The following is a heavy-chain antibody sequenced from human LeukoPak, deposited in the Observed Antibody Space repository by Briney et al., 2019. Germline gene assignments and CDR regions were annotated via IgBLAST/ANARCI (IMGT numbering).Heavy chain of an antibody. J-gene: IGHJ3*02. CDR3: ARIPSYGGNDDDAFDI. Sequence: TGGSLRLSCAASGFTFSSYAMHWVRQAPGKGLEWVAVISYDGSNKYYADSVKGRFTISRDNSKNTLYLQMNSLRAEDTAVYYCARIPSYGGNDDDAFDIWGQGTMVTVSS. CDR2: ISYDGSNK. V-gene: IGHV3-30*04. CDR1: GFTFSSYA. D-gene: IGHD4-23*01.